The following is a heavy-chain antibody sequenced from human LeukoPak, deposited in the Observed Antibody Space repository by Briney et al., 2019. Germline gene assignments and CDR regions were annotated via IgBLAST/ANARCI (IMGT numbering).Heavy chain of an antibody. CDR1: GFTFNTYG. D-gene: IGHD2-15*01. CDR2: ITASGGST. V-gene: IGHV3-23*01. J-gene: IGHJ4*02. Sequence: GGSLRLSCTASGFTFNTYGMSWVRQAPGKGPEWVSAITASGGSTYYAAPVKGRFTISRDNSENTLFLQVSSLRAEDTAIYYCARCSGNSCYSKPPDYWGQGTLVTVSS. CDR3: ARCSGNSCYSKPPDY.